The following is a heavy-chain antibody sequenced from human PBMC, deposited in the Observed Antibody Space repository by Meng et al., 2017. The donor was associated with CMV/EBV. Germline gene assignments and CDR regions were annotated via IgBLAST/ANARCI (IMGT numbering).Heavy chain of an antibody. D-gene: IGHD2-21*01. CDR1: GYTLTGYY. CDR2: INPNSGGT. CDR3: AGEFAPLAYCGGDCGLYFQH. Sequence: VSVKVSCKASGYTLTGYYMHWVRQAPGQGLEWMGWINPNSGGTNYAQKFQGRVTMTRDTTISTAYMELSRLRSDDTAVYYCAGEFAPLAYCGGDCGLYFQHWGQGTLVTVSS. V-gene: IGHV1-2*02. J-gene: IGHJ1*01.